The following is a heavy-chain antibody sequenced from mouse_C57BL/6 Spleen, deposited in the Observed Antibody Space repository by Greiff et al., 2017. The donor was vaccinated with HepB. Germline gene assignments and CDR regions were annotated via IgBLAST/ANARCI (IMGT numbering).Heavy chain of an antibody. CDR2: IWSGGST. V-gene: IGHV2-4*01. J-gene: IGHJ4*01. Sequence: VKVVESGPGLVQPSQSLSITCTVSGFSLTSYGVHWVRQPPGKGLEWLGVIWSGGSTDYNAAFISRLSISKDNSKSQVFFKMNSLQADDTAIYYCAKGDGNHAMDYWGQGTSVTVSS. CDR3: AKGDGNHAMDY. D-gene: IGHD2-1*01. CDR1: GFSLTSYG.